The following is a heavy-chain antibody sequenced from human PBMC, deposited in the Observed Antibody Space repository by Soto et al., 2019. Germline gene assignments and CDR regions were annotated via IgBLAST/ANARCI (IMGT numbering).Heavy chain of an antibody. J-gene: IGHJ4*02. D-gene: IGHD3-16*02. Sequence: GGSLRLSCAASGFTFSGSAMHWVRQASGKGLEWVGRIRSKANSYATAYAASVKGRFTISRDDSKNTAYLQMNSLKTEDTAVYYCTRHGDYIWGSYRRDYWGQGTLVTVSS. V-gene: IGHV3-73*01. CDR3: TRHGDYIWGSYRRDY. CDR2: IRSKANSYAT. CDR1: GFTFSGSA.